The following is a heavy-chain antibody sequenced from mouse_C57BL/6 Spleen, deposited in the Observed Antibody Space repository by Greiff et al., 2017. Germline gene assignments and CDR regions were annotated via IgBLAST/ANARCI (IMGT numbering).Heavy chain of an antibody. V-gene: IGHV1-15*01. Sequence: VQLKQSGAELVRPGASVTLSCKASGYTFTDYEMHWVKQTPVHGLEWIGAIDPETGGTAYNQKFKGKAILTADKSSSTAYMELRSLTSEDSAVYYCTAVVDTHCYYLDYWGQGTTLTVSS. D-gene: IGHD1-1*01. CDR2: IDPETGGT. CDR1: GYTFTDYE. J-gene: IGHJ2*01. CDR3: TAVVDTHCYYLDY.